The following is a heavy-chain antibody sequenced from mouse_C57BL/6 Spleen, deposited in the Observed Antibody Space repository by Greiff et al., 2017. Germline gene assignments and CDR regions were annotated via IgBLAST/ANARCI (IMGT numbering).Heavy chain of an antibody. Sequence: VQLKESGPELVKPGASVKISCKASGYSFTGYYMNWVKQSPEKSLEWIGEINPSTGGTTYNQKFKAKATLTVDKSSSTAYMQLKSLTSEDSAVYYCARSGAGTGYFDYWGQGTTLTVSS. CDR3: ARSGAGTGYFDY. D-gene: IGHD4-1*01. J-gene: IGHJ2*01. CDR1: GYSFTGYY. V-gene: IGHV1-42*01. CDR2: INPSTGGT.